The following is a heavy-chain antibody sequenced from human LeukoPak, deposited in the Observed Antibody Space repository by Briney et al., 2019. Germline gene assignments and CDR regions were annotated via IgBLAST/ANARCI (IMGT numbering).Heavy chain of an antibody. CDR1: GGTFSTYA. CDR2: IIPIFGIA. V-gene: IGHV1-69*10. Sequence: SVKVSCTASGGTFSTYAISWVRQAPGQGLEWMGRIIPIFGIANYAQKFQGRVTITADKSTSTAYMELSSLRSEDTAVYYCARYKIEFDWLTAFDPWGQGTRVTVSS. J-gene: IGHJ5*02. CDR3: ARYKIEFDWLTAFDP. D-gene: IGHD3-9*01.